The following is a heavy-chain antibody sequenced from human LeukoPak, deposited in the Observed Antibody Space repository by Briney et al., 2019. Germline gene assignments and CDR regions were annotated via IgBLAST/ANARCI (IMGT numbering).Heavy chain of an antibody. Sequence: GGSLTLSCAASGFTFSSYAMSWVRQAPGKGLEWVSAISGSGGSTYYADSVKGRFTISRDNSKNTLYLQMNSLRAEDTAVYYCAKGIAAAGTGDYWGQGTLVTVSS. CDR2: ISGSGGST. CDR1: GFTFSSYA. CDR3: AKGIAAAGTGDY. D-gene: IGHD6-13*01. V-gene: IGHV3-23*01. J-gene: IGHJ4*02.